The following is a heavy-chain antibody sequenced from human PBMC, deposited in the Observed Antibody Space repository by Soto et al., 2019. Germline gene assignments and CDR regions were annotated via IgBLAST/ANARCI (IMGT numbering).Heavy chain of an antibody. Sequence: SETLSLTCTVSGGSISSGGYYWSWIRQHPGKGLEWIGYIYYSGSTYYNPSLKSRVTISVDTSKNQFSLKLTSVTAADTAVYYCARSRPVLLWFGESNNWFDPWGQGTLVPSPQ. J-gene: IGHJ5*02. CDR1: GGSISSGGYY. CDR3: ARSRPVLLWFGESNNWFDP. V-gene: IGHV4-31*03. CDR2: IYYSGST. D-gene: IGHD3-10*01.